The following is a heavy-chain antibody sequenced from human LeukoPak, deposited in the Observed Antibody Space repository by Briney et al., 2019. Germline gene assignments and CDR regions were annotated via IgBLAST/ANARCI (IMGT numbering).Heavy chain of an antibody. D-gene: IGHD4-11*01. CDR2: IYYSGST. J-gene: IGHJ4*02. CDR3: ARELYSPVNY. CDR1: GGSISSYY. V-gene: IGHV4-59*12. Sequence: ASETLSLTCTVSGGSISSYYWSWIRQPPGKGLEWIGYIYYSGSTNYNPSLKSRVTISVDTSKNQFSLKLSSVTAADTAAYYCARELYSPVNYWGQGTLVTVSS.